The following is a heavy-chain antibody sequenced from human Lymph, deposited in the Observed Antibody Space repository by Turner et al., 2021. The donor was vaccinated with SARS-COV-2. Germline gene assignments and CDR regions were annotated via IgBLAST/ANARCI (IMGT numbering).Heavy chain of an antibody. V-gene: IGHV4-31*03. D-gene: IGHD3-10*01. CDR1: GGSISSGGYY. J-gene: IGHJ3*02. CDR3: ARGPITMFRGALWSFDI. Sequence: QVQLQQSVPGLVMPSQTLSPTCTVSGGSISSGGYYWSWIRQHPGKGLEWIGYIYYSGSTYYNPSLKSRVTISVDTSKNQFSLKLSSVTAADTAVYYCARGPITMFRGALWSFDIWGQGTMVTVSS. CDR2: IYYSGST.